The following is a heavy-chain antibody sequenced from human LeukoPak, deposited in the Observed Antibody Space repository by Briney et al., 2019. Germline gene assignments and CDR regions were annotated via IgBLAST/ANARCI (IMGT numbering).Heavy chain of an antibody. CDR3: ARARIAARVGRGPSNWFDP. V-gene: IGHV1-8*01. J-gene: IGHJ5*02. CDR1: GYTFTSYD. D-gene: IGHD6-6*01. CDR2: MNPNSGNT. Sequence: ASVKVSCKASGYTFTSYDINWVRQATGQGLEWMGWMNPNSGNTGYAQKFQGRVTMTRNTSISTAYMELSSLRSEDTAVYYCARARIAARVGRGPSNWFDPGAREPWSPSPQ.